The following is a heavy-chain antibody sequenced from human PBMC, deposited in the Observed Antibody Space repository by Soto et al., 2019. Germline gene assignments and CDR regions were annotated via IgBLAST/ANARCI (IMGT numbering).Heavy chain of an antibody. CDR2: ISASGRGT. CDR3: AKARGAGTPHYMDV. J-gene: IGHJ6*03. Sequence: EVQLLESGGGLVQPGVSLRLSCAASGFTFTDSAMDWVRQAPGKGLEWISTISASGRGTYYADSVQGRFAISRDNSRNPLYLQMNSLRAEDTAVYYCAKARGAGTPHYMDVWGKGTTVTVSS. CDR1: GFTFTDSA. V-gene: IGHV3-23*01. D-gene: IGHD3-10*01.